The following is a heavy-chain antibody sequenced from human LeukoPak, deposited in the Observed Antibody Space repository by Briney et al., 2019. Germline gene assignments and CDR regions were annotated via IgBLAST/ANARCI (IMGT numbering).Heavy chain of an antibody. D-gene: IGHD1-26*01. J-gene: IGHJ4*02. Sequence: SETLSLTCTVSGGSISSSSYYWGWIRQPPGKGLKWIGSIYYSGSTYYNPSLKSRVTISVDTSKNQFSLKLSSVTAADTAVYYCARSGIGGSYGWYYFDYWGQGTLVTVSS. CDR3: ARSGIGGSYGWYYFDY. V-gene: IGHV4-39*01. CDR1: GGSISSSSYY. CDR2: IYYSGST.